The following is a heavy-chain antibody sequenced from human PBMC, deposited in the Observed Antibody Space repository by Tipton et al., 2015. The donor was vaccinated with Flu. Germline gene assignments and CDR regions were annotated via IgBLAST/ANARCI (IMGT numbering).Heavy chain of an antibody. CDR2: VSRPGST. V-gene: IGHV4-38-2*01. CDR3: ARHPTYYSDSSGAFDI. CDR1: GDSVSSDYY. J-gene: IGHJ3*02. D-gene: IGHD3-22*01. Sequence: TLSLTCAVSGDSVSSDYYWGWIRQFPGKGLEWIGTVSRPGSTVYNPSLKSRVTISIDTSKNQFSLKLSSVTAADTAVYYCARHPTYYSDSSGAFDIWGPGTMVTVSS.